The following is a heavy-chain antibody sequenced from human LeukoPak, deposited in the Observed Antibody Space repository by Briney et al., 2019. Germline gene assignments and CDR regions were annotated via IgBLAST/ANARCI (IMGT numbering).Heavy chain of an antibody. D-gene: IGHD6-13*01. Sequence: GGSLRLSCAASGFTFSSYNMNWVRQAPGKGLEWVSSISSSSSYIYYADSVKGRFTTSRDNAKNSLYLQMNSLRAEDTAVYYCARDPTSLAAAGRDAFDIWGQGTMVTVSS. V-gene: IGHV3-21*01. CDR1: GFTFSSYN. CDR2: ISSSSSYI. CDR3: ARDPTSLAAAGRDAFDI. J-gene: IGHJ3*02.